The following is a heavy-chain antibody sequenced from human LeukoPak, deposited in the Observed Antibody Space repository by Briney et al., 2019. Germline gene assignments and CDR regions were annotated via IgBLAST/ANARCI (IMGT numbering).Heavy chain of an antibody. CDR1: GFTFSSYS. D-gene: IGHD2-2*01. J-gene: IGHJ6*02. CDR2: ISSSSSYI. CDR3: ARDGTGCSSTSCYYYYGMDV. Sequence: GGSLTLSCAASGFTFSSYSMNWVRQAPGKGLEWFSSISSSSSYIYYADSVKGRFTISRDNAKNSLYLQMNSLRAEDTAVYYCARDGTGCSSTSCYYYYGMDVWGQGTTVTVSS. V-gene: IGHV3-21*01.